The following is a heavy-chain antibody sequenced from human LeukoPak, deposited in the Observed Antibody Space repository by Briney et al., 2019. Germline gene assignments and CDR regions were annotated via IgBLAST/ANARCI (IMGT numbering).Heavy chain of an antibody. CDR3: VRDGNAFDI. J-gene: IGHJ3*02. CDR1: GFTFSCCT. CDR2: ITSSSNYI. V-gene: IGHV3-21*01. D-gene: IGHD1-1*01. Sequence: GGSLRLPCAASGFTFSCCTMHWVRQAPGKGLEWVSSITSSSNYIFYADSVKGRFTISRDNAKNSVNLQMNSLRAEDTAMYYCVRDGNAFDIWGQGTLVTVSS.